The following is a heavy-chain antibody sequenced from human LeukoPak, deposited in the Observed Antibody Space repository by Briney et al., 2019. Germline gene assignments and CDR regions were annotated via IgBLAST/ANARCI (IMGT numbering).Heavy chain of an antibody. J-gene: IGHJ4*02. CDR2: ISNDGSRK. CDR3: ARDRAWNYFDY. V-gene: IGHV3-30*03. D-gene: IGHD3-3*01. CDR1: GFTFSTYA. Sequence: GGSLRLSCAASGFTFSTYAMNWVRQAPGKGLEWVAIISNDGSRKYYAHSVEGRFTISRDNSKNTLYLQMDSLRAEDTAVYYCARDRAWNYFDYWGQGALVTVSS.